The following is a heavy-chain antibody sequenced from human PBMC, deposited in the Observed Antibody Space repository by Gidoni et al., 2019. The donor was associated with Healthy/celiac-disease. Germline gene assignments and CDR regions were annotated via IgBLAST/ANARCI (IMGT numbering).Heavy chain of an antibody. D-gene: IGHD6-19*01. Sequence: QVQLQESGPGLVKPSETLSLTCTVPGGSISSYYWSWIRQPPGKGLEWIGYIYYSGSTNYNPSLKSRVTISVDTSKNQFSLKLSSVTAADTAVYYCARHAARTVAGFGVFQGGMDVWGQGTTVTVSS. CDR3: ARHAARTVAGFGVFQGGMDV. J-gene: IGHJ6*02. CDR1: GGSISSYY. V-gene: IGHV4-59*08. CDR2: IYYSGST.